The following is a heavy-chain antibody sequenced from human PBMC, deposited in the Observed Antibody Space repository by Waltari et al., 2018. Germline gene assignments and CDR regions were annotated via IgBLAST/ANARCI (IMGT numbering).Heavy chain of an antibody. CDR2: IYHSGST. Sequence: QVQLQESGPGLVKPSETLSLTCAVSGYSISSGYYWGWIRQPPGTGLEWIGSIYHSGSTYYNPSLKSRVTISVDTSKNQFSLKLSSVTAADTAVYYCARESITMVRGVISNWFDPWGQGTLVTVSS. CDR3: ARESITMVRGVISNWFDP. V-gene: IGHV4-38-2*02. CDR1: GYSISSGYY. J-gene: IGHJ5*02. D-gene: IGHD3-10*01.